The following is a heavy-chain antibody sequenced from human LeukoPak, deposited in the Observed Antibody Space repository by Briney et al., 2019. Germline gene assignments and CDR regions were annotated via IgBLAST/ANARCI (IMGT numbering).Heavy chain of an antibody. Sequence: GGSLRLSCAASGFTLSTVAMNWVRQGPGKELEWVAVVRDSGGITYYADSLKGRFTISRDNSKNTLYLQMNSLRADDTAVYYCANDTVPNYGYTFDFWGQGRMVTVSS. CDR1: GFTLSTVA. V-gene: IGHV3-23*01. CDR3: ANDTVPNYGYTFDF. J-gene: IGHJ3*01. D-gene: IGHD1-7*01. CDR2: VRDSGGIT.